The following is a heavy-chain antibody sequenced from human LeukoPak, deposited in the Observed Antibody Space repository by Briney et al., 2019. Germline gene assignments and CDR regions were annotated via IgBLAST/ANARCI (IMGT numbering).Heavy chain of an antibody. CDR3: ASISEGGYKL. CDR1: GGTFSSFT. V-gene: IGHV1-18*01. CDR2: ISAYNGNT. D-gene: IGHD5-24*01. J-gene: IGHJ4*02. Sequence: ASVKVSCKASGGTFSSFTISWVRQAPGQGLEWMGWISAYNGNTNYAQKLQGRVTMTTDTSTSTAYMELRSLRSDDTAVYYCASISEGGYKLWGQGTLVTVSS.